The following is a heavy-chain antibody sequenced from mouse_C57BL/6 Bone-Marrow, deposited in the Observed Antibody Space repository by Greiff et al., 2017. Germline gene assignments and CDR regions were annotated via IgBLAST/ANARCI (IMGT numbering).Heavy chain of an antibody. V-gene: IGHV1-39*01. J-gene: IGHJ2*01. Sequence: VQLQQSGPELVKPGASVKISCKASGYSFTDYNMNWVKQSNGKSLEWIGVINPNYGTTNYNQKFKGKATLTEDQSSSSAYMQLISLTSEDSAVYYRARSSYNGSSGDYGGQGTTLTVTS. CDR2: INPNYGTT. CDR3: ARSSYNGSSGDY. CDR1: GYSFTDYN. D-gene: IGHD1-1*01.